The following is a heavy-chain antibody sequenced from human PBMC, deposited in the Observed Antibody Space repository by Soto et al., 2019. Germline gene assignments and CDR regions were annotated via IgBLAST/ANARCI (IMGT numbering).Heavy chain of an antibody. Sequence: PGGSLRLSCAAPGFTFSSYAMSWVRQAPGKGLEWVSAISGSGGSIYYADSVKGRFTISRDNSKNTLYLQMNSLRAEDTAVYYCAKDRLRITGGPWFDPWGQGTLVTVSS. V-gene: IGHV3-23*01. CDR2: ISGSGGSI. CDR3: AKDRLRITGGPWFDP. D-gene: IGHD3-10*01. CDR1: GFTFSSYA. J-gene: IGHJ5*02.